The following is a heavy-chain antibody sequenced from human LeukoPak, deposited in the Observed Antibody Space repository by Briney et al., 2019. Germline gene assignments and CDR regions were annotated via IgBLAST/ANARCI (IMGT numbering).Heavy chain of an antibody. J-gene: IGHJ6*03. CDR1: GFTFSSYW. CDR3: AREQQLVSYYYYMDV. D-gene: IGHD6-13*01. Sequence: GSLRLSCAASGFTFSSYWMSWVRQAPGKGLEWVANIKQDGSEKYYVDSVKGRFTISRDNAKNSLYLQMNSLRAEDTAVYYCAREQQLVSYYYYMDVWGKGTTVTVSS. V-gene: IGHV3-7*01. CDR2: IKQDGSEK.